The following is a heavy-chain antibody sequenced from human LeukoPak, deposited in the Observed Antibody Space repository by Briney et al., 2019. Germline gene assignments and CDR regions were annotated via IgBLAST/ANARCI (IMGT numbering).Heavy chain of an antibody. J-gene: IGHJ6*03. Sequence: PGRSLRLSCAASGFTFSSYGMHWVRQAPGKGLEWVAVISYDGSNKYYADSVKGRFTISRDNSKNTLYLQMNSLRAEDTAVYYCAKNPKRLRGMVYYMDVWGKGTTVTVSS. CDR3: AKNPKRLRGMVYYMDV. V-gene: IGHV3-30*18. D-gene: IGHD4-17*01. CDR1: GFTFSSYG. CDR2: ISYDGSNK.